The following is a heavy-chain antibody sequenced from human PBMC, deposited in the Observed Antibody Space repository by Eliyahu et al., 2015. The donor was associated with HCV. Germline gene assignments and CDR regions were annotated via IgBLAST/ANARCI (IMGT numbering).Heavy chain of an antibody. CDR2: VSFIVGA. D-gene: IGHD2-2*01. CDR1: GGSISSSSYY. CDR3: ARYCSSTSCLGYYYGMDV. Sequence: QLQLQESGPGLVKPSETLSLTCTVSGGSISSSSYYWGWIRQPPGKGLEWIGSVSFIVGAPSNPSLKSRVTISVDTSKNQFSLKLSSVTAADTAVYYCARYCSSTSCLGYYYGMDVWGQGTTVTVSS. J-gene: IGHJ6*02. V-gene: IGHV4-39*01.